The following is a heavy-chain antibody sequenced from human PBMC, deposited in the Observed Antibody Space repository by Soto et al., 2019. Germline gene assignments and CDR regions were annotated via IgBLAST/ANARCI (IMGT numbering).Heavy chain of an antibody. J-gene: IGHJ4*02. CDR2: IKSRSDGGTP. Sequence: GGSLRLSCAASGFTLSNAWMNWVRHTPGRGLEWVGCIKSRSDGGTPDYGAPVKGRFTISRDDSLNTVYLQMNSLTAEDTGVYYCTTDTRRISVFGVPWDSWGQGTLVTVSS. V-gene: IGHV3-15*01. CDR3: TTDTRRISVFGVPWDS. D-gene: IGHD3-3*01. CDR1: GFTLSNAW.